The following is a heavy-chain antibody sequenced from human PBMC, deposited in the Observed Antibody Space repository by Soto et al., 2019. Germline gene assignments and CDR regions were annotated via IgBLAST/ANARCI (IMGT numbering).Heavy chain of an antibody. CDR3: ARADSGYAHGYYYYGMDV. CDR2: IKHSSSHI. CDR1: GFTFSSYW. D-gene: IGHD5-12*01. Sequence: PGGSLRLCCAASGFTFSSYWMSWVRQAPGKGLEWVSYIKHSSSHIYYADSVKGRFTISRDNAKNSLYLQMNSLRAEDTAVYYCARADSGYAHGYYYYGMDVWGQGTTVTVSS. V-gene: IGHV3-48*01. J-gene: IGHJ6*02.